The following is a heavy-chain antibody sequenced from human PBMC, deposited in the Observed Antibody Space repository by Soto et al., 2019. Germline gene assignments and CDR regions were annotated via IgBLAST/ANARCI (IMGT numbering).Heavy chain of an antibody. CDR2: INPNSGGT. D-gene: IGHD5-12*01. CDR1: GYTFSGYY. Sequence: ASVKVSCKASGYTFSGYYMYWVRQAPGQGLEWMGWINPNSGGTNYGQKFQGRVTMTRDTSISTAYMELSRLRSDDTAVYYCARDGEWLQRYYYYYNGMDVWGQGTTVTVSS. J-gene: IGHJ6*02. CDR3: ARDGEWLQRYYYYYNGMDV. V-gene: IGHV1-2*02.